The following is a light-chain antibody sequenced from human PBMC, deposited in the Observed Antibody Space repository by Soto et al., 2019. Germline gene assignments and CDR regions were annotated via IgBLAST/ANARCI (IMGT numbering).Light chain of an antibody. J-gene: IGKJ3*01. CDR2: GAS. CDR3: QSSYTNPLS. CDR1: ENVMTY. Sequence: DIQMTQSPSSLSASVGDRVTMTCRASENVMTYLNWYQQKSGKAPKLLIYGASSLQRGVPSRFSGTRAETNFSLTISAVKTEDYAILHCQSSYTNPLSFGPGTKLDFK. V-gene: IGKV1-39*01.